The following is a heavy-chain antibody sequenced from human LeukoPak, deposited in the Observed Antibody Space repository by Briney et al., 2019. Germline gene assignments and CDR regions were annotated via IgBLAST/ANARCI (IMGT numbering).Heavy chain of an antibody. Sequence: PSETLSLTCTVSGASISSYYWSWIRQPPGKGLEWIGYIYHSGSTNYNPSLKSRVTISVDTSKNQFSLKLSSVTAADTAVYYCARVEVRPMVRGVIDHWGQGTLVTVSS. V-gene: IGHV4-59*01. J-gene: IGHJ4*02. CDR2: IYHSGST. CDR1: GASISSYY. D-gene: IGHD3-10*01. CDR3: ARVEVRPMVRGVIDH.